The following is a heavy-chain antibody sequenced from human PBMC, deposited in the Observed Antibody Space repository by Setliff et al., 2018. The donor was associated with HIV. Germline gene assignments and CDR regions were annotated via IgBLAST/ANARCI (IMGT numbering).Heavy chain of an antibody. V-gene: IGHV4-59*12. CDR1: GGSISSYY. CDR2: IYYSGST. D-gene: IGHD5-18*01. Sequence: SETLSLTCTVSGGSISSYYWSWIRQPPGKGLEWIGYIYYSGSTTYNPSLKSRVTLSVDTSKNQFSLKVTSVTAADTAVYYCAREIQFSATTYYYYYMDDWGRGTTVTVSS. J-gene: IGHJ6*03. CDR3: AREIQFSATTYYYYYMDD.